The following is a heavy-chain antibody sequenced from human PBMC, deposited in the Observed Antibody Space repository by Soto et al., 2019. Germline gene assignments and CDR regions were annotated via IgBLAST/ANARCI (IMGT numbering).Heavy chain of an antibody. Sequence: SETLSLTCTVSGGSITSGGYSWSWVRQPPGKGPEWIGYIFWSGNSHHNPSLKGRVTISIERSRNQFSLKLSSVTAADTAVYYCATVDTAMVNYWGQGTLVTVSS. J-gene: IGHJ4*02. D-gene: IGHD5-18*01. CDR1: GGSITSGGYS. V-gene: IGHV4-30-2*01. CDR3: ATVDTAMVNY. CDR2: IFWSGNS.